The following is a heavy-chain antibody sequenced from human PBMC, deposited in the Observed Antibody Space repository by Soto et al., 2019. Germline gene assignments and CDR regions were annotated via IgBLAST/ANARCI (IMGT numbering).Heavy chain of an antibody. Sequence: SGTLSLTCAVSGISMTGSHWWSWVRQPPGKGLEWIGEIFHSGRTNYNPSLKSRLTISADKSKNQFSLRLSSVTAADTAVYPCARHDGFLHDSSPSGPFDIWGPGTMVP. CDR3: ARHDGFLHDSSPSGPFDI. D-gene: IGHD3-22*01. J-gene: IGHJ4*02. CDR1: GISMTGSHW. V-gene: IGHV4-4*02. CDR2: IFHSGRT.